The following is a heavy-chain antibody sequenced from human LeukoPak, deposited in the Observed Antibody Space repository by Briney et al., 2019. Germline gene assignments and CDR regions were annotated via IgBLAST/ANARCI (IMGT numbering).Heavy chain of an antibody. Sequence: PSESLSLTCTVSGDSITSSYWTWIRQPPGKGLEWIGYIYYNGATYYNPSLGNRVTMSLDTSRNQFSLKVGSVTAADTAVYYCARVPLRRYFDYWGQGTLVTVSS. J-gene: IGHJ4*02. D-gene: IGHD4-17*01. V-gene: IGHV4-59*08. CDR1: GDSITSSY. CDR3: ARVPLRRYFDY. CDR2: IYYNGAT.